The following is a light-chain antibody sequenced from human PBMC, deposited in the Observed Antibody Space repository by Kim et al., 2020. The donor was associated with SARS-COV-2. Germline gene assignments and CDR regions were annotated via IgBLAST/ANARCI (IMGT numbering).Light chain of an antibody. CDR2: GTS. CDR1: QGVKNRF. J-gene: IGKJ2*01. CDR3: QQYAPSQGYP. Sequence: DIVLTQSPGTLSLSPGERVTLSCRASQGVKNRFLAWYQQKGGRPPRVIIYGTSIRATGIPDRFRGSGSGTDFTLTISRLEAEDSAVYYCQQYAPSQGYPFGQGTKLEI. V-gene: IGKV3-20*01.